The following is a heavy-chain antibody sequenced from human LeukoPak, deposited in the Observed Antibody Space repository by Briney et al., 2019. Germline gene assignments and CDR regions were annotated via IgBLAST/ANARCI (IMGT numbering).Heavy chain of an antibody. CDR3: ARDRAPAAAGPSHYYYMDV. V-gene: IGHV1-2*02. J-gene: IGHJ6*03. Sequence: ASVKVSCKAFGYTFTRYYMHWVRQAPGQGLEWMGWINPNSGGTYSAQKFQGRVTVTRDTAISTAYMELSSLTSDDTAVYYCARDRAPAAAGPSHYYYMDVWGNGTTVIISS. CDR1: GYTFTRYY. CDR2: INPNSGGT. D-gene: IGHD6-13*01.